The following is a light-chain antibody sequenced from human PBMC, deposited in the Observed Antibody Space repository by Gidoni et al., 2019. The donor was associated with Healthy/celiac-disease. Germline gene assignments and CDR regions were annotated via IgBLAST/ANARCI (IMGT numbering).Light chain of an antibody. CDR1: QSISSY. CDR3: QQSYSTPWT. J-gene: IGKJ1*01. Sequence: DIQMTQSPSSLSASVGDSVTITCRASQSISSYLNWYQQKPGKAPKLLIYAASSLQSGVPSRSSGSGSGTDFTLTISRLQPEDFANYYCQQSYSTPWTFGQGTKVEIK. CDR2: AAS. V-gene: IGKV1-39*01.